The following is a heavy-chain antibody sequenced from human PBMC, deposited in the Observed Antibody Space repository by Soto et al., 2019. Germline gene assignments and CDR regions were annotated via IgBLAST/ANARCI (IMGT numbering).Heavy chain of an antibody. CDR3: AKDRKAMVYYFDY. CDR1: GFTFSSYG. CDR2: ISYDGSNK. D-gene: IGHD5-18*01. J-gene: IGHJ4*02. V-gene: IGHV3-30*18. Sequence: VGSLRLSCAASGFTFSSYGMHWVRQAPGKGLEWVAVISYDGSNKYYADSVKGRFTISRDNSKNTLYLQMNSLRAEDTAVYYCAKDRKAMVYYFDYWGQGTLVTVSS.